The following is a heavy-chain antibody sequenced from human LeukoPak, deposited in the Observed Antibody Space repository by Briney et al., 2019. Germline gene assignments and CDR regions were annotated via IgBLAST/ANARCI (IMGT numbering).Heavy chain of an antibody. CDR2: IYYSGST. D-gene: IGHD4-17*01. J-gene: IGHJ5*02. Sequence: PSETLSLTCTVSGGSISSYYWSWIRQPPGKGLEWIGYIYYSGSTNYNPSLKSRVTISVDTSKNQFSLKLSSVTAADTAVYYCARLDYGDYVWFDPWGQGTLVTVSS. CDR1: GGSISSYY. CDR3: ARLDYGDYVWFDP. V-gene: IGHV4-59*08.